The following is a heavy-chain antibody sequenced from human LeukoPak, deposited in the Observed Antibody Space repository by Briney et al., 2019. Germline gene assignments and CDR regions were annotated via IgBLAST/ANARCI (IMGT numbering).Heavy chain of an antibody. D-gene: IGHD6-19*01. Sequence: NPSETLSLTCTVSGGSISSGGYYWSWIRHLPGKGLEWIGYIYYSGSTYYNPSLKSRVTISVDTSKKEFSLKLSSVTAADTAVYYCARDRSSGWYFDSWGQGTLVTVSS. J-gene: IGHJ4*02. CDR1: GGSISSGGYY. CDR2: IYYSGST. CDR3: ARDRSSGWYFDS. V-gene: IGHV4-31*03.